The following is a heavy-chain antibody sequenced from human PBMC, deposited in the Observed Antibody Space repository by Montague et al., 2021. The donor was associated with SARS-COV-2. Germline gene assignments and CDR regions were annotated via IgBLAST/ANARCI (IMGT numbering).Heavy chain of an antibody. D-gene: IGHD3-10*01. V-gene: IGHV1-18*04. CDR2: ISAYNGNT. J-gene: IGHJ3*02. CDR3: ARARYYYYGSSRGAFDS. CDR1: GYTFTSYG. Sequence: SVKVSCKASGYTFTSYGISWVRQAPGQGLEWMGWISAYNGNTNYAQKLQGRVTMTTDTSTSTAYMELRSLRSDDTAVYYCARARYYYYGSSRGAFDSWGQRTMVTVSS.